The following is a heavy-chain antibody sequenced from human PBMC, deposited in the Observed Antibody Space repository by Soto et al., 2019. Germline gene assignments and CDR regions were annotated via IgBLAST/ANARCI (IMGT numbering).Heavy chain of an antibody. CDR3: ASHRDYYYSYYGMDV. CDR1: GGSFSGYS. Sequence: QVQLQQWGAGLLKPSETLSLTCAVHGGSFSGYSWTWIRQPPGQGLEWIGEINSGGTTTYTPSLRRRVPISLATDTNHFSLNLSSVTAADTAVYYCASHRDYYYSYYGMDVWGQGTTVTVSS. V-gene: IGHV4-34*01. J-gene: IGHJ6*02. CDR2: INSGGTT. D-gene: IGHD3-16*01.